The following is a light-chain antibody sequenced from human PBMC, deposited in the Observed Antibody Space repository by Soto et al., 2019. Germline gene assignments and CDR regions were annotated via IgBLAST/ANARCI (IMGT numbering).Light chain of an antibody. V-gene: IGKV3-20*01. Sequence: ENGLTQSPGTLSLSPGEGATLSCRASQRLDGNLLAWYQQKPGRAPRLLMFGASSRATGVPDRFSGSGSGTDFTLTISRLEPEDSAVYYCQYYGSSPRQFGQGTKV. J-gene: IGKJ1*01. CDR2: GAS. CDR3: QYYGSSPRQ. CDR1: QRLDGNL.